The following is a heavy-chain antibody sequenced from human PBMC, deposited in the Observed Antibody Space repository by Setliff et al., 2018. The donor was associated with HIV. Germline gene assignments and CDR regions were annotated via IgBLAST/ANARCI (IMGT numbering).Heavy chain of an antibody. Sequence: ASVKVSCKASGYTFTTYSIHWVRQAPGQSREWMGWINVGKGDTKYSQELQGRITITRDTSANTAYMELSSLRSDDTAVYFCARGALLAVFDFDHWGHGTLVTVSS. CDR2: INVGKGDT. CDR3: ARGALLAVFDFDH. D-gene: IGHD3-10*01. J-gene: IGHJ4*01. CDR1: GYTFTTYS. V-gene: IGHV1-3*01.